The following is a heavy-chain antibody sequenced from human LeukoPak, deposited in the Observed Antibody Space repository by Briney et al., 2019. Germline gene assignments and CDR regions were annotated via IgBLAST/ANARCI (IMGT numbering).Heavy chain of an antibody. CDR1: GFTFDDYA. CDR3: AKGSYYYDSSGLDAFDI. V-gene: IGHV3-9*01. CDR2: ISWNSGSI. D-gene: IGHD3-22*01. Sequence: PGGSLRLSCAASGFTFDDYAMHWVRQAPGKGLEWVSGISWNSGSIGYADSVKGRFTISRDNAKNSLYLQMNSLRAEDTALYYCAKGSYYYDSSGLDAFDIWGQGTMVTVSS. J-gene: IGHJ3*02.